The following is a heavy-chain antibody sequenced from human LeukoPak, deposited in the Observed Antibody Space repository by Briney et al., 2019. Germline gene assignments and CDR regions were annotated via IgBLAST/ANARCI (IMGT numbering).Heavy chain of an antibody. CDR1: GFTFDDYA. J-gene: IGHJ4*02. CDR3: AATYSGNWEFDY. D-gene: IGHD1-26*01. CDR2: ISWNSGSI. Sequence: GGSLRLSCAASGFTFDDYAMHWVRQAPGKGLEWVSGISWNSGSIGYADSVKGRFTISRDNAKNSLYLQMNSLRAEDTALYYCAATYSGNWEFDYWGQGTLVTVSS. V-gene: IGHV3-9*01.